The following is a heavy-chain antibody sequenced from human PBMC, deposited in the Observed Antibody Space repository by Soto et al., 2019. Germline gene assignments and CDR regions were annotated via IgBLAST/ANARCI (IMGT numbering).Heavy chain of an antibody. V-gene: IGHV2-70*13. CDR2: IDWADDK. Sequence: SGPTLVNPTETPTLTCTFSGFSLNTGGICVSWIRQPPGKALEWLGLIDWADDKDYRTSLKTRHTISKDSSKNQVVLTMTNMDPVDTATYYCARSLSVAASSGFDFWGQGILVTVSS. CDR1: GFSLNTGGIC. D-gene: IGHD2-15*01. CDR3: ARSLSVAASSGFDF. J-gene: IGHJ4*02.